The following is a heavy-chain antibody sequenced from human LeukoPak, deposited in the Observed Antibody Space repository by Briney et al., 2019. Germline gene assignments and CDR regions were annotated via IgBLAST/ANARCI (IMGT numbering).Heavy chain of an antibody. D-gene: IGHD6-19*01. CDR2: MNPNSGNT. CDR1: GYTFTSYD. CDR3: ARGTSFLRIAVAGTSRFDP. J-gene: IGHJ5*02. V-gene: IGHV1-8*01. Sequence: ASVKVSCKASGYTFTSYDINWVRQATGQGLEWMGWMNPNSGNTGYAQKFQGRVTMTRNTSISTAYMELSSLRSEDTAVYYCARGTSFLRIAVAGTSRFDPWGQGTLVTVSS.